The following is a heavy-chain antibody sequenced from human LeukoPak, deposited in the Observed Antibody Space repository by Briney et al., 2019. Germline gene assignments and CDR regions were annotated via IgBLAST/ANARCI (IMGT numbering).Heavy chain of an antibody. CDR2: ISSSSSYI. CDR1: GFTFGSYT. V-gene: IGHV3-21*01. CDR3: ARDRPVDY. J-gene: IGHJ4*02. Sequence: GGSLRLSCAASGFTFGSYTMNWVRQAPGKGLEWVSSISSSSSYIYYADSLKGRFTISRDNAKNSLYLQMNSLRVEDTAVYYCARDRPVDYWGQGTLVTVSS.